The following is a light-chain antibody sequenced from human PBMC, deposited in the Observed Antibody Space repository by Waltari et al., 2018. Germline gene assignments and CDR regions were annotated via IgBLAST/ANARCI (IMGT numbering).Light chain of an antibody. V-gene: IGKV3-20*01. CDR1: QSVNSNY. Sequence: EIVLTQSPGTLSLSPGERATLSCRASQSVNSNYLAWYQRKPGQAPRLLSYGASSRATGIPDRFSGSGSGTDFIFTISRLEPEDFAVYYCQQYGSSPPYTFGQGTKLEIK. CDR3: QQYGSSPPYT. CDR2: GAS. J-gene: IGKJ2*01.